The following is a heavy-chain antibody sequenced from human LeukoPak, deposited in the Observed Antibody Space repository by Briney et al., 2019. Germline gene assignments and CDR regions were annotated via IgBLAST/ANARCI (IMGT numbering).Heavy chain of an antibody. CDR1: GFTFSSYS. Sequence: GGSLRLSCAASGFTFSSYSMSWVRQAPGKGLEWVSSISSSSSSIDYADSVKGRFTISRDNAKNSLYLQMNSLRAEDTAVYYCARVREDIVVVPAAIQEFDPWGQGTLVTVSS. V-gene: IGHV3-21*04. J-gene: IGHJ5*02. D-gene: IGHD2-2*01. CDR2: ISSSSSSI. CDR3: ARVREDIVVVPAAIQEFDP.